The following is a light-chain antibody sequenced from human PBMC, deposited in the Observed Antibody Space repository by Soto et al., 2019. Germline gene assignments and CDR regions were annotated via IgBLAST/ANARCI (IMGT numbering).Light chain of an antibody. CDR1: SSDVGGYNY. CDR3: SSYAGSNNQV. Sequence: QSVLTQPPSASGSPGQSVTISCTGTSSDVGGYNYVSWYQKHPGRAPKLMIYEVSKRPSGVHDRLSGSKSGNTASLTVSGLQTEDEADDYCSSYAGSNNQVFGTGTKVTVL. CDR2: EVS. J-gene: IGLJ1*01. V-gene: IGLV2-8*01.